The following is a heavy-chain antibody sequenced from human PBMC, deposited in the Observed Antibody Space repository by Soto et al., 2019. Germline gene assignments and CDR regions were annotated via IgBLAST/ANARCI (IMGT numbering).Heavy chain of an antibody. J-gene: IGHJ3*02. D-gene: IGHD3-16*02. CDR3: ARFMFTFGGVIDHDAFDI. CDR1: GGSISSSSYY. CDR2: IYYSGST. V-gene: IGHV4-39*01. Sequence: SETLSLTCTVSGGSISSSSYYWGWIRQPPGKGLEWIGSIYYSGSTYYNPSLKSRVTISVDTSKNQFSLKLSSVTAADTAVYYCARFMFTFGGVIDHDAFDIWGQGTMVTVSS.